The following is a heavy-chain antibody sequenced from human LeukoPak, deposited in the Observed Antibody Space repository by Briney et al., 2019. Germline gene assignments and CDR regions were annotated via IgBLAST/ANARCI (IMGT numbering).Heavy chain of an antibody. CDR3: ARDDPGACAFDI. Sequence: SETLSLTCTVSGGSISSSSYYWGWIRQPPGKGLEWIGSIYYSGSTYYNPSLKSRVTISVDTSKNQFSLKLSSVTAADTAVYYCARDDPGACAFDIWGQGTMVTVSS. CDR1: GGSISSSSYY. V-gene: IGHV4-39*07. CDR2: IYYSGST. J-gene: IGHJ3*02. D-gene: IGHD3-10*01.